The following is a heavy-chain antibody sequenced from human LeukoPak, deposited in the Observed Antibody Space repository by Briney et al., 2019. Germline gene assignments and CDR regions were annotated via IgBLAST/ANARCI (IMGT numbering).Heavy chain of an antibody. CDR2: FYDSGDF. Sequence: PSQTLSLTCTVSGVSISGHHWIWIRQPPGTGLEWIGYFYDSGDFNYNPSLKSRVTIFMDMSNNQFSLTMSSVTAADTAMYYCARLLRPGGRKGDAFDIWGQGTMVTVSS. V-gene: IGHV4-59*08. J-gene: IGHJ3*02. CDR1: GVSISGHH. D-gene: IGHD1-26*01. CDR3: ARLLRPGGRKGDAFDI.